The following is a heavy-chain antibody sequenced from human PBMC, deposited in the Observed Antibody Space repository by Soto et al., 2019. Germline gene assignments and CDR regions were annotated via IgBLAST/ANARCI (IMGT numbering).Heavy chain of an antibody. CDR1: GFTFSSYD. D-gene: IGHD1-1*01. Sequence: EVQLVESGGGLVQPGGSLRLSCAASGFTFSSYDMHWVRQATGKGLEWVSAIGTAGDPYYPGSVKGRFTISRENAKNSLYLQMNSLRAGDTAVYYCARVGDSVSWNKIGPIDYWGQGTLVTVSS. J-gene: IGHJ4*02. CDR2: IGTAGDP. CDR3: ARVGDSVSWNKIGPIDY. V-gene: IGHV3-13*05.